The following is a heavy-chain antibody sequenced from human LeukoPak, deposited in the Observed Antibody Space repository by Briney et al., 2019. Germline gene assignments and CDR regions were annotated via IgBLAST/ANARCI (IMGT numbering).Heavy chain of an antibody. D-gene: IGHD5-18*01. Sequence: PGGSLRLSCAASGFTFSSYGMHWVRQAPGKGLEWVAVISYDGSNKYYADSVKGRFTISRDNSKNTLYLQMNSLRAEDTAVYYCAKDRLGYSYGFPYYFDYWGQGTLVTVSS. J-gene: IGHJ4*02. CDR2: ISYDGSNK. CDR1: GFTFSSYG. V-gene: IGHV3-30*18. CDR3: AKDRLGYSYGFPYYFDY.